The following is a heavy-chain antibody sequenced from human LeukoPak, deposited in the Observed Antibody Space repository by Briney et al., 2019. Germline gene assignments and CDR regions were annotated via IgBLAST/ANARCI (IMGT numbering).Heavy chain of an antibody. J-gene: IGHJ4*02. Sequence: SVKASCKPSGYTFTDYGITWVRQAPGHGLEWMGWISAYNGNTDYAQKFRDRVTMTTDTSTRTAFMELRSLRADDTAGYYCAREDVRYFAFGGQGTLVTVSS. CDR3: AREDVRYFAF. V-gene: IGHV1-18*01. D-gene: IGHD3-10*01. CDR2: ISAYNGNT. CDR1: GYTFTDYG.